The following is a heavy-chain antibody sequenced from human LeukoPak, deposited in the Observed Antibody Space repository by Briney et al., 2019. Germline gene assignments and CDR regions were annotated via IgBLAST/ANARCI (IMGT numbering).Heavy chain of an antibody. CDR3: ASDAGVSVRAPTIFDY. CDR2: IYSGGST. Sequence: PGGSLRLSCAASGFTFSSYGMHWVRQAPGKGLEWVSVIYSGGSTYYADSVKGRFTISRDNSKNTLYLQMNSLRAEDTAVYYCASDAGVSVRAPTIFDYWGQGTLVTVSS. D-gene: IGHD6-13*01. CDR1: GFTFSSYG. V-gene: IGHV3-53*01. J-gene: IGHJ4*02.